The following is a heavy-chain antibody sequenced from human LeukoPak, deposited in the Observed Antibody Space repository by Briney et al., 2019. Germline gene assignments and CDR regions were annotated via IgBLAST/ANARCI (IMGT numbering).Heavy chain of an antibody. CDR1: GGSISSYY. D-gene: IGHD3-9*01. Sequence: PSETLSLTCTVSGGSISSYYWSWIRQPPGKGLEWIGYIYYSGSTNYNPSLKSRVTISVDTSKNQFSLKLSSVTAADTAVYYCARGTFDILTGYLYYYGMDVWGQGTTVTVSS. J-gene: IGHJ6*02. V-gene: IGHV4-59*12. CDR2: IYYSGST. CDR3: ARGTFDILTGYLYYYGMDV.